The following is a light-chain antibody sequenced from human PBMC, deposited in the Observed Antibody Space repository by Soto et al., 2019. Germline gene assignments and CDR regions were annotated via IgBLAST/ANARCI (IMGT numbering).Light chain of an antibody. Sequence: DIEMTQSPSSLSASVGETITITCRASQSISSSLNWFQHSPGQPPKLLLFAASNLHAGVPPRFSGSGSGTSFSLTIRSLQPEDFATYYCQQSFNVPRTVGPGTKV. J-gene: IGKJ1*01. CDR2: AAS. CDR1: QSISSS. V-gene: IGKV1-39*01. CDR3: QQSFNVPRT.